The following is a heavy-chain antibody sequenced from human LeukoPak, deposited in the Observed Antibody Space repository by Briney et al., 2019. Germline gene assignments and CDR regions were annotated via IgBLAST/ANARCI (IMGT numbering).Heavy chain of an antibody. CDR2: INPNSGGT. D-gene: IGHD2-2*01. CDR1: GYTFTGYY. J-gene: IGHJ4*02. V-gene: IGHV1-2*02. CDR3: ARAIYCSSTSCYAGPDY. Sequence: ASVKVSCKASGYTFTGYYMHWVRQAPGQGLEWMGWINPNSGGTNYTQKFQGRVTMTRDTSIGTAYMELSRLRSDDTAVYHCARAIYCSSTSCYAGPDYWGQGTLVTVSS.